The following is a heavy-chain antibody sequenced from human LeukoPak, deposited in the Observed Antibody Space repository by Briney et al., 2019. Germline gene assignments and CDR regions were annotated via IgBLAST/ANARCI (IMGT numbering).Heavy chain of an antibody. V-gene: IGHV4-59*08. D-gene: IGHD6-19*01. CDR3: ARWYGSGWAFDY. J-gene: IGHJ4*02. Sequence: SETLSLTCTVSGGSISGYYWSWVRQPPGMGLEWIAYIDHNGIPRYNPSLNSRVTISVDTSKNQFSLKVSSVTAADTAVYYCARWYGSGWAFDYWGQGTLVTVSS. CDR1: GGSISGYY. CDR2: IDHNGIP.